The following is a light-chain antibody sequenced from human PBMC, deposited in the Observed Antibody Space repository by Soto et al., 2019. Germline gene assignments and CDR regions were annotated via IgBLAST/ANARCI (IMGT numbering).Light chain of an antibody. CDR1: SGHSTYD. J-gene: IGLJ2*01. V-gene: IGLV4-69*01. CDR3: QTWGTGSVL. CDR2: LNSDGSH. Sequence: QSVLTQSPSASASLGASVKLTCTLSSGHSTYDIAWHQQQPERGPRYLMKLNSDGSHSKGDGIPDRFSGSSSGAERYLSISSLQSEDEADYYCQTWGTGSVLFGGGTKVTVL.